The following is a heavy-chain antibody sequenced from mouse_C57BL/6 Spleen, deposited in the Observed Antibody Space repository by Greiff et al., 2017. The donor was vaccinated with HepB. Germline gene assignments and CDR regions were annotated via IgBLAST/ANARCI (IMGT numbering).Heavy chain of an antibody. CDR3: ARRGGYYGGDY. D-gene: IGHD2-3*01. CDR2: IYPGSGST. J-gene: IGHJ4*01. Sequence: QVQLKQPGAELVKPGASVKMSCKASGYTFTSYWITWVKQRPGQGLEWIGDIYPGSGSTNYNEKFKSKATLTVDTSSSTAYMQLSSLTSEDSAVYYCARRGGYYGGDYWGQGTSVTVSS. V-gene: IGHV1-55*01. CDR1: GYTFTSYW.